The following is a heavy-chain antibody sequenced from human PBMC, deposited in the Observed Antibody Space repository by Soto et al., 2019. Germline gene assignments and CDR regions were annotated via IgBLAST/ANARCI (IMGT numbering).Heavy chain of an antibody. D-gene: IGHD3-16*01. CDR1: GGSISGHY. Sequence: QVQLQASGPGLVKPSETLSLSCSVSGGSISGHYWSWVRQTPGKGLEWIGYMYYSGSTNYNPSLKSRVTISVDTSKKHFSLRLTSVTAADTAVYYCARGPYYDLIWNYYYMDVWGKGTTVTVSS. V-gene: IGHV4-59*08. J-gene: IGHJ6*03. CDR3: ARGPYYDLIWNYYYMDV. CDR2: MYYSGST.